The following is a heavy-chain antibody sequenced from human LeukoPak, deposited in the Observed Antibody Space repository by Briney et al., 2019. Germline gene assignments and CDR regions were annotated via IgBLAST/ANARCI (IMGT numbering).Heavy chain of an antibody. D-gene: IGHD2-21*02. V-gene: IGHV5-51*01. CDR3: ARHAAVTGSFDF. CDR2: IFPGDSDT. CDR1: GSIFTNYW. J-gene: IGHJ4*02. Sequence: GASLQISCKGSGSIFTNYWIGWVRQLPGKGLEWMGIIFPGDSDTRYSPSFQGQVTISADKSISTAYPQWSSLKASDTAMYYCARHAAVTGSFDFWGQGTLVTVSS.